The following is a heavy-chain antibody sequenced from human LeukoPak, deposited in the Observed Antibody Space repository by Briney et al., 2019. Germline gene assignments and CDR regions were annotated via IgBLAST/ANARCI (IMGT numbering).Heavy chain of an antibody. Sequence: SVKVSCKASGYTFTSYYMHWVRQAPGQGLEWMGIINPSGGSTSYAQKFQGRVTMTRDTSTSTVYMELSSLRSEDTAVYYCAWGYYDFWSGKGESFDYWGQGTLVTVSS. CDR3: AWGYYDFWSGKGESFDY. CDR2: INPSGGST. V-gene: IGHV1-46*01. J-gene: IGHJ4*02. D-gene: IGHD3-3*01. CDR1: GYTFTSYY.